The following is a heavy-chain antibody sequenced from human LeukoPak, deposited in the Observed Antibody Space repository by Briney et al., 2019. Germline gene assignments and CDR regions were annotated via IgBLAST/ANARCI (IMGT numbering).Heavy chain of an antibody. V-gene: IGHV4-39*01. Sequence: PSETLSLTCTVSGGSISSGGYFWSWIRQHPGKGLEWIGYIYYSGSTYYNPSLKSRVTISVDTSENQFSPKLSSVTAADTAVYYCARYCSSTSCYRGGLYNWFDPWGQGTLVTVSS. J-gene: IGHJ5*02. CDR1: GGSISSGGYF. CDR2: IYYSGST. CDR3: ARYCSSTSCYRGGLYNWFDP. D-gene: IGHD2-2*01.